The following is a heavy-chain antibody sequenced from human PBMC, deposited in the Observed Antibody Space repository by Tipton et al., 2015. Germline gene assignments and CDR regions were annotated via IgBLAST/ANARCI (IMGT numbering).Heavy chain of an antibody. D-gene: IGHD3-10*01. CDR3: ARGTPFHF. CDR2: IFVPGST. Sequence: LRLSCSVSGGSVSSGFYYWTWIRQPPGKGLEWIGYIFVPGSTNFNPSLRSRVTISVDTSKNQFSLELMSVTAADTAVYYCARGTPFHFWGRGTLVTVSS. J-gene: IGHJ4*02. V-gene: IGHV4-61*01. CDR1: GGSVSSGFYY.